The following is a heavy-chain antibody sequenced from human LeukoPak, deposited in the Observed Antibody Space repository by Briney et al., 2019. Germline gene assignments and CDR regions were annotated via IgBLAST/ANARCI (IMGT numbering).Heavy chain of an antibody. CDR2: IKSKTDGGTT. J-gene: IGHJ4*02. V-gene: IGHV3-15*01. D-gene: IGHD3-10*01. CDR1: GFTFSNAW. Sequence: GGSLRLSYAASGFTFSNAWMSWVRQAPGKGLEWVGRIKSKTDGGTTDYAAPVKGRFTISRDDSKNTLYLQMNSLKTEDTAVYYCTTDGSGSYAYFDYWGQGTLVTVSS. CDR3: TTDGSGSYAYFDY.